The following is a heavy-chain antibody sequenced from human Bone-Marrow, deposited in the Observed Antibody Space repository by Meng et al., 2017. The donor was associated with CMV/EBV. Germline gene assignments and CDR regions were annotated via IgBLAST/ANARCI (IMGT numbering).Heavy chain of an antibody. V-gene: IGHV4-39*07. CDR1: GGSIRNRYYF. CDR2: ISHDGNT. Sequence: SETLSLTCSVSGGSIRNRYYFWGWIRQSPGERLEWIGSISHDGNTYYNPSLQSRVTMSADTSQNQFSLKLRSVTAADTAVYYCARAAAPSGPLVVPAAISFWGQGTLVTVSS. CDR3: ARAAAPSGPLVVPAAISF. J-gene: IGHJ4*02. D-gene: IGHD2-2*01.